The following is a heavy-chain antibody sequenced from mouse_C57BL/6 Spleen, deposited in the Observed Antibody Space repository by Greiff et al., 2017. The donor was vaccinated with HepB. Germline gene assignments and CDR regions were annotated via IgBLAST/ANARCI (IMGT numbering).Heavy chain of an antibody. D-gene: IGHD2-1*01. J-gene: IGHJ4*01. CDR1: GFTFSSYG. V-gene: IGHV5-6*01. CDR3: ARNGFYGKKAMDY. CDR2: ISSGGSYT. Sequence: EVKVVESGGDLVKPGGSLKLSCAASGFTFSSYGMSWVRQTPDKRLEWVATISSGGSYTYYPDSVKGRFTISRDNAKNTLYLQMSSLKSEDTAMYYCARNGFYGKKAMDYWGQGTSVTVSS.